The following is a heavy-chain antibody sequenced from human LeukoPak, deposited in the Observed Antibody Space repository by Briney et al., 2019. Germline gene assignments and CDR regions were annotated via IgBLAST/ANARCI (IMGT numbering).Heavy chain of an antibody. CDR3: ARGDDFWSGYSFDY. D-gene: IGHD3-3*01. V-gene: IGHV3-74*01. CDR2: INSDGSST. J-gene: IGHJ4*02. CDR1: GFTFSSYW. Sequence: PGGSLRLSCAASGFTFSSYWMHWVRQAPGKGLVWVSRINSDGSSTSYADSVKGRFTISRDSAKNTLYLQMNSLRAEDTAVYYCARGDDFWSGYSFDYWGQGTLVTVSS.